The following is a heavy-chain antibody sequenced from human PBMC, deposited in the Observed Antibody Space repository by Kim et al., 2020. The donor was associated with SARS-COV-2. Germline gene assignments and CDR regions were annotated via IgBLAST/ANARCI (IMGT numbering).Heavy chain of an antibody. CDR1: GNTLSNYY. J-gene: IGHJ6*02. CDR3: GRERGHCSGGSCYPGYYGMDV. CDR2: INPSDGSR. D-gene: IGHD2-15*01. V-gene: IGHV1-46*01. Sequence: ASVKVSCKVSGNTLSNYYIYWVRQAPGQGLEWMGIINPSDGSRNYAQKFQDRVTMTRDTSTSTVYMDLSSVRSDDTAVYYCGRERGHCSGGSCYPGYYGMDVWGQGTTVTVSS.